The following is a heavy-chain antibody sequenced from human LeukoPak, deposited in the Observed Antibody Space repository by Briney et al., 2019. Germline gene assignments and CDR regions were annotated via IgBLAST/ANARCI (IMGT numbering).Heavy chain of an antibody. V-gene: IGHV4-34*01. CDR1: GGSFSGYY. J-gene: IGHJ4*02. D-gene: IGHD4-23*01. Sequence: PSETLSLTCAVYGGSFSGYYWSWIRQPPGKGLEWIGEINHSGSTNYNPSLKSRVTISVDTSKNQFSLKLSSVTAADTAVYYCARGDYGGNSVAVVRSYYFDYWGQGTLVTVSS. CDR2: INHSGST. CDR3: ARGDYGGNSVAVVRSYYFDY.